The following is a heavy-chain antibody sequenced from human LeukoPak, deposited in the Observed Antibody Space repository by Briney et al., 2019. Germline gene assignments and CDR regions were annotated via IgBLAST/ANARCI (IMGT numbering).Heavy chain of an antibody. CDR2: MNPNSGNT. CDR1: GFTFNSFD. V-gene: IGHV1-8*01. D-gene: IGHD4-17*01. J-gene: IGHJ4*02. CDR3: ARGSYTGTYIVDF. Sequence: GASVKVSCKASGFTFNSFDINWGGQATGQGLEWMGWMNPNSGNTGNAQKFQDRLTMTTHTRISTAYMEVISLRYEDTGVYYCARGSYTGTYIVDFWGQGTLVTVSS.